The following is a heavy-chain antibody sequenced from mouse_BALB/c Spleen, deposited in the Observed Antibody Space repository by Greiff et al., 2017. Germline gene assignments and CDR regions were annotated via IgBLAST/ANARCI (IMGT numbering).Heavy chain of an antibody. Sequence: EVMLVESGGGLVKPGGSLKLSCAASGFTFSDYYMYWVRQTPEKRLEWVATISDGGSYTYYPDSVKGRFTISRDNAKNNLYLQMSSLKSEDTAMYYCARGQDYYGSSWIYWGQGTTLTVSS. CDR3: ARGQDYYGSSWIY. CDR1: GFTFSDYY. V-gene: IGHV5-4*02. CDR2: ISDGGSYT. D-gene: IGHD1-1*01. J-gene: IGHJ2*01.